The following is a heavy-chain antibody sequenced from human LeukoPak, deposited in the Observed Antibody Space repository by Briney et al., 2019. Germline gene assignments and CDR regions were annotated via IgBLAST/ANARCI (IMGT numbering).Heavy chain of an antibody. D-gene: IGHD3-9*01. V-gene: IGHV1-69*04. CDR1: GGTFSSYA. J-gene: IGHJ3*02. CDR3: ARHPYDILTGPRAFDI. CDR2: IIPILGIA. Sequence: GASVKVSCKASGGTFSSYAISWVRQAPGQGLEWMGRIIPILGIANYAQKFQGRVTITADKSTSTAYMELSSLRSEDTAVYYCARHPYDILTGPRAFDIWGQGTMVTVSS.